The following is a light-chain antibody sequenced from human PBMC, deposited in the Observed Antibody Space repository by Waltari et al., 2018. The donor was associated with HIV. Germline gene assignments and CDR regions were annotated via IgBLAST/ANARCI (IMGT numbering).Light chain of an antibody. CDR1: SSHLGAGYD. CDR3: QSYDTSLGGSV. Sequence: QSVLTQPPSVSGAPGQRVTISCTVSSSHLGAGYDVHWYQQLPGTAPKLFIYANNNRPSGIPDRFSGSKSGTSASLAITGLRAEDEGDYYCQSYDTSLGGSVFGGGTKLTVL. J-gene: IGLJ3*02. CDR2: ANN. V-gene: IGLV1-40*01.